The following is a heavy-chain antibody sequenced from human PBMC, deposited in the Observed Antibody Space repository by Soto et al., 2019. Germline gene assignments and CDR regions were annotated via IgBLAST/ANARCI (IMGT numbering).Heavy chain of an antibody. J-gene: IGHJ4*02. CDR1: EGSFSTGDYS. CDR2: IYTSGST. Sequence: PSETLSLTCAVSEGSFSTGDYSWNWIRQPPGKGLEWIGYIYTSGSTYYSSSLKSRVTTSLDISKNQFSLQLSSVTAADTAVYYCARTTYYYDSSGYYGYYFDYWGQGTLVTVSS. CDR3: ARTTYYYDSSGYYGYYFDY. V-gene: IGHV4-30-2*02. D-gene: IGHD3-22*01.